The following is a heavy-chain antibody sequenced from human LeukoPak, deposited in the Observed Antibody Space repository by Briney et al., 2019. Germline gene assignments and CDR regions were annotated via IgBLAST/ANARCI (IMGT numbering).Heavy chain of an antibody. CDR3: ARILYSSAWIFDY. D-gene: IGHD6-19*01. CDR1: GGSISTYY. J-gene: IGHJ4*02. V-gene: IGHV4-4*07. CDR2: VHASGST. Sequence: PSVTLSLTCTVSGGSISTYYWSWIRQPAGKGLEWIGRVHASGSTDYNPSLKHRVTLSVDTSKNQFYLRLCSVTAADTAVYYCARILYSSAWIFDYWGQGTLVTVSS.